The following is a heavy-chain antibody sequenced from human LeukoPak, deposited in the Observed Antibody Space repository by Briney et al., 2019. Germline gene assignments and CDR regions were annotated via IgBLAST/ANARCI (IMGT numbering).Heavy chain of an antibody. Sequence: ASVKVSCKTSGYTFIDYFIHWVRQAPGQGLEWMGRLNPNNGYTFYTEEFQGRVTMTRDTSISTAYMELSRLRSDDTAVYYCARDLGRGDWGQGTLVTVSS. CDR3: ARDLGRGD. V-gene: IGHV1-2*06. D-gene: IGHD1-26*01. J-gene: IGHJ4*02. CDR1: GYTFIDYF. CDR2: LNPNNGYT.